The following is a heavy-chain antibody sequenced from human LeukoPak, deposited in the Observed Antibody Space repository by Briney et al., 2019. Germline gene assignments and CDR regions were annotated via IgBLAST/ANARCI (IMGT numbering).Heavy chain of an antibody. CDR3: ARESAYYDILTGYYPTDY. CDR1: GYTFTSYG. D-gene: IGHD3-9*01. CDR2: ISAYNGNT. V-gene: IGHV1-18*01. J-gene: IGHJ4*02. Sequence: ASVKVSCKASGYTFTSYGISWVRQAPGQGLEWMGWISAYNGNTNYAQKLQGRVTMTTDTSTSTAYMELRSLRSDDTAVYYCARESAYYDILTGYYPTDYWGQGTLVTVSS.